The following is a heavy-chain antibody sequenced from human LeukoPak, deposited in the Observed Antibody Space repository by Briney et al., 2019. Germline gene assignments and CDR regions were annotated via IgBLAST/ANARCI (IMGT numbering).Heavy chain of an antibody. Sequence: PGGSLRLSCAASGFTFSSYEMNWVRQAPGKGLEWVSYISSSGSTIYYADSVKGRFTISRDNAKNSLYLQMNSLRAEDTAVYYCASNYCGGDCYSYYYYIDVWGKGTTVTISS. J-gene: IGHJ6*03. CDR3: ASNYCGGDCYSYYYYIDV. D-gene: IGHD2-21*02. V-gene: IGHV3-48*03. CDR2: ISSSGSTI. CDR1: GFTFSSYE.